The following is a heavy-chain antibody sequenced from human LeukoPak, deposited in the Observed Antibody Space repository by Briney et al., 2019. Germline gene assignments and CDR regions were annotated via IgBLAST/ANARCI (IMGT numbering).Heavy chain of an antibody. D-gene: IGHD6-13*01. CDR1: GYTFTGYY. Sequence: ASVKVSCKASGYTFTGYYMHWVRQAPGQGLEWMGWINPNSGGTNYAQKFQGRVTMTRDTSISTAYMELSRLRSDDTAVYYCARDHSSSQKFDYWGQGTLVTVSS. CDR2: INPNSGGT. V-gene: IGHV1-2*02. CDR3: ARDHSSSQKFDY. J-gene: IGHJ4*02.